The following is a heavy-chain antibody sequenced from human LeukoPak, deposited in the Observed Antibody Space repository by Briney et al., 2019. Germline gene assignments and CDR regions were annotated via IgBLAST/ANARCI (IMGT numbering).Heavy chain of an antibody. J-gene: IGHJ4*02. CDR3: AREGYSSSWVPYFDY. D-gene: IGHD6-13*01. CDR2: ISAYNGNT. V-gene: IGHV1-18*01. CDR1: GYTFTSYG. Sequence: GASVKVSCKASGYTFTSYGISWVRQAPGQGLEWMGWISAYNGNTNYAQKLQGRVTMTTDTSTSTAYMELRSLRSDDTAVYYCAREGYSSSWVPYFDYWGQGTLVTVSS.